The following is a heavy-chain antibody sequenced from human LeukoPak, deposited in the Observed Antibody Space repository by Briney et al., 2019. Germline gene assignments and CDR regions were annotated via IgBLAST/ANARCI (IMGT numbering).Heavy chain of an antibody. D-gene: IGHD1-26*01. CDR1: GGTFSSYA. J-gene: IGHJ4*02. CDR3: ARSPPSGSFVDY. Sequence: SVKVSCKASGGTFSSYAISWVRPAPGQGLEWMGRIIPILGIANYAQKFQGRVTITADKSTSTAYMELSSLRSEDTAVYYCARSPPSGSFVDYWGQGTLVTVSS. V-gene: IGHV1-69*04. CDR2: IIPILGIA.